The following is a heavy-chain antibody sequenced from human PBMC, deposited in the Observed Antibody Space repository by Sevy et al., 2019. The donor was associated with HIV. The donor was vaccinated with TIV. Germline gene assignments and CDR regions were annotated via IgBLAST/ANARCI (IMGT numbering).Heavy chain of an antibody. V-gene: IGHV3-66*01. D-gene: IGHD3-22*01. J-gene: IGHJ2*01. CDR1: GFTVSRNY. CDR3: ARERADYYDSSDYHTRYWYFDL. Sequence: GGSLRLSCAASGFTVSRNYMSWVRQAPGKGLEWVSVIYRGGNKYYADSVKGRFTIFRDNYKNTLSLQMNSLRAEDTAVYYCARERADYYDSSDYHTRYWYFDLWGRGTLVTVSS. CDR2: IYRGGNK.